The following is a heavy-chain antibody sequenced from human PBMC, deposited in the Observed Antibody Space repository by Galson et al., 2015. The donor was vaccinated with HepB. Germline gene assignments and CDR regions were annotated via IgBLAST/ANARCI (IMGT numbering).Heavy chain of an antibody. V-gene: IGHV1-18*04. D-gene: IGHD3-3*01. CDR3: ARVPITIFGVVITGGDY. J-gene: IGHJ4*02. Sequence: SVKVSCKASGYTFTSYGISWVRQAPGQGLEWMGWISAYNGNTNYAQKLQGRVTMTTDTSTSTAYMELRSLRSDDTAVYYCARVPITIFGVVITGGDYWGQGTLVTVSS. CDR2: ISAYNGNT. CDR1: GYTFTSYG.